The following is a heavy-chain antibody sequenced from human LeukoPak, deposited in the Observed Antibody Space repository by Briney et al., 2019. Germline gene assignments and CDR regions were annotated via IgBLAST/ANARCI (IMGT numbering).Heavy chain of an antibody. V-gene: IGHV1-18*01. CDR2: ISAYNGNT. D-gene: IGHD3-9*01. J-gene: IGHJ4*02. CDR3: ARVSPQYYDILTGEIDY. CDR1: GYTFTSYG. Sequence: GASVKVSCKASGYTFTSYGISCVRQAPGQGLEWRGWISAYNGNTNYAQTLQGRVTMTTDTSTSTAYMELRSLRSDDTAVYYCARVSPQYYDILTGEIDYWGQGTLVTVSS.